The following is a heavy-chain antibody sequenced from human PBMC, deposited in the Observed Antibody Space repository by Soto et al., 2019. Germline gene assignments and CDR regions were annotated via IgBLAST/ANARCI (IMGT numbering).Heavy chain of an antibody. CDR3: AREKSSGYYYDY. CDR1: GYTFTIYD. Sequence: ASVKVSCKASGYTFTIYDINGVRQATGQGLEWMGWMNPNSANTAYAQKFQGRVTMTRNTSISTAYMELSSLRSEDTAVYYCAREKSSGYYYDYWGQGTLVTVSS. D-gene: IGHD3-22*01. V-gene: IGHV1-8*02. CDR2: MNPNSANT. J-gene: IGHJ4*02.